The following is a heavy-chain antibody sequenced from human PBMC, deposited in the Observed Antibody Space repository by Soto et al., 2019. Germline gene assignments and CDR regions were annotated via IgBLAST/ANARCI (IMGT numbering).Heavy chain of an antibody. CDR2: ISYDGSNK. CDR1: GFTFSSYG. D-gene: IGHD3-3*01. Sequence: PGGSLRLSCAASGFTFSSYGMHWARQAPGKGLEWVAVISYDGSNKYYADSVKGRFTISRDNSKNTLYLQMNSLRAEDTAVYYCAKDLITIFGVEVPRNYYYYYGMDVWGQGTTVTVSS. V-gene: IGHV3-30*18. J-gene: IGHJ6*02. CDR3: AKDLITIFGVEVPRNYYYYYGMDV.